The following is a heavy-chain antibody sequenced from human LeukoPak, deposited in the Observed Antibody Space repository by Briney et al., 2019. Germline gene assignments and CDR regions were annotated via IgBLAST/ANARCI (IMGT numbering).Heavy chain of an antibody. J-gene: IGHJ4*02. CDR1: GGTFSSYA. CDR2: IIPIFGTA. D-gene: IGHD3-10*01. CDR3: ARRGRITMVRGVIIQGDLRY. Sequence: SVKVSCKASGGTFSSYAISWVRQAPGQGLEWMGGIIPIFGTANYAQKFQGRVTITADESTSTAYMELSSLRSEDTAVYYCARRGRITMVRGVIIQGDLRYWGQGTLVTVSS. V-gene: IGHV1-69*13.